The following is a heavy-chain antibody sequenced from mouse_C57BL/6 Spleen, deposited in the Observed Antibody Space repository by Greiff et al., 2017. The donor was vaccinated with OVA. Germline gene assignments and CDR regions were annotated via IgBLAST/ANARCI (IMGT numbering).Heavy chain of an antibody. CDR2: IYPGSGST. CDR3: AREGNY. CDR1: GYTFTSYW. V-gene: IGHV1-55*01. Sequence: VQLQQPGAELVKPGASVKMSCKASGYTFTSYWITWVKQRPGQGLEWIGEIYPGSGSTNYNAKFKSKATLTVDTSSSTAYMQLISLTSEDSAFYYCAREGNYWGQGTSVTVSS. J-gene: IGHJ4*01.